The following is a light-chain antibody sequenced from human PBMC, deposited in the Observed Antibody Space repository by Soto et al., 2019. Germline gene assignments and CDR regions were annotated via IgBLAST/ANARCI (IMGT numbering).Light chain of an antibody. J-gene: IGKJ1*01. Sequence: DIQMTQSPSSLSASVGDRVTITCRASQSISSYLNWYQQKPGKAPKLLVYAASSLQSGVPSRFSGSGSGTEFTLTISSLQPEDFATYYCQQTYITRTFGQGTKVEIK. CDR1: QSISSY. CDR2: AAS. CDR3: QQTYITRT. V-gene: IGKV1-39*01.